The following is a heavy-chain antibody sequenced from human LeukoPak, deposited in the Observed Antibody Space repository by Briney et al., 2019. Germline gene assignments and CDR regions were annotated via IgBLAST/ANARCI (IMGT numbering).Heavy chain of an antibody. Sequence: HWASVKVSCKASGGTFSSYAISWVRQAPGQGLEWMGGIIPIFGTANYAQKFQGRVTITADKSTSTAYMELSSLRSEDTAVYYCARDRSAMPLFSWFDPWGQGTLVTVSS. CDR1: GGTFSSYA. CDR2: IIPIFGTA. V-gene: IGHV1-69*06. CDR3: ARDRSAMPLFSWFDP. D-gene: IGHD2-2*01. J-gene: IGHJ5*02.